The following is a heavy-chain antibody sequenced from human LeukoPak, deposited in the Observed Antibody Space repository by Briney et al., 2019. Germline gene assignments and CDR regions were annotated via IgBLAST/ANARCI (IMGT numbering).Heavy chain of an antibody. Sequence: GSLRLSCAASGFTFSSYSMNWVRQAPGKGLEWIGNIFYSGSTYYGPSLKSRLTISLDTSRNQFSLRLSSVTAADTAVYYCTRNEKYSSTAWGQGTLVTVSS. D-gene: IGHD6-13*01. CDR3: TRNEKYSSTA. CDR1: GFTFSSYS. CDR2: IFYSGST. J-gene: IGHJ5*02. V-gene: IGHV4-59*08.